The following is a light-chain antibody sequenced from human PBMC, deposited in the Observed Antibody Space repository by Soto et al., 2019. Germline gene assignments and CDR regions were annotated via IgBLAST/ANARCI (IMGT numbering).Light chain of an antibody. CDR2: ETS. J-gene: IGKJ1*01. CDR1: QTISSW. Sequence: DIQLTQSPSTLSASVGDRVTITCRASQTISSWLAWYQQKPGKAPHLLIYETSNLESGVPSRFSGSGSGTEFTLTISSLQTDDLAPDYYQSYYDYCWTFGQGTKVEIK. CDR3: QSYYDYCWT. V-gene: IGKV1-5*03.